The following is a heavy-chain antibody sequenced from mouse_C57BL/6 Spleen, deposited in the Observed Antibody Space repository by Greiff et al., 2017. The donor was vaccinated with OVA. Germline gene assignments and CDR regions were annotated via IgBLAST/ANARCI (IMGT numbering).Heavy chain of an antibody. CDR2: IYPGDGDT. CDR1: GYAFSSSW. V-gene: IGHV1-82*01. CDR3: AKAYSAPWFAY. J-gene: IGHJ3*01. Sequence: QVQLQQSGPELVKPGASVKISCKASGYAFSSSWMNWVKPRPGKGLEWIGRIYPGDGDTNYNGKFKGKATLTADKSSSTAYMQLSSLTSEDSAVYFCAKAYSAPWFAYWGQGTLVTVSA. D-gene: IGHD2-12*01.